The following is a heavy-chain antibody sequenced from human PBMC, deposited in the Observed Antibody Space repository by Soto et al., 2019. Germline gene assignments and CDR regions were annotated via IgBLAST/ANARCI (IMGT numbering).Heavy chain of an antibody. V-gene: IGHV4-34*01. CDR3: ARGQSSLLLDC. J-gene: IGHJ4*02. CDR2: INHSGST. Sequence: SSETLSLTCAVYGGSFSGYYWSWIRQPPGKGLEWIGEINHSGSTNYNPSLKSRVTISLDTSKNQFSLKLSSVTAADTAVYYCARGQSSLLLDCWGQGILVTVSS. D-gene: IGHD2-8*02. CDR1: GGSFSGYY.